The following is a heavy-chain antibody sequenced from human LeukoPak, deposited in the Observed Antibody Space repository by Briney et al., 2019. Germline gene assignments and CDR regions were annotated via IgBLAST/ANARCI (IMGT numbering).Heavy chain of an antibody. V-gene: IGHV3-7*01. CDR2: INQDGSEK. CDR3: ARERDGRFFDY. J-gene: IGHJ4*02. CDR1: GLTFRSFW. Sequence: GGSLRLSCAVSGLTFRSFWMSWVRQAPGKGLEWVANINQDGSEKYFVDSVRGRFTISRDDSKNSLHLEMNTLGAEDTALYYCARERDGRFFDYWGQGTLVTVSS. D-gene: IGHD5-24*01.